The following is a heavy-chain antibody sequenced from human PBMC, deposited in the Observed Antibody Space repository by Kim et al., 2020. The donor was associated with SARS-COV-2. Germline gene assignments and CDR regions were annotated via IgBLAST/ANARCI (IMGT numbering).Heavy chain of an antibody. J-gene: IGHJ4*02. D-gene: IGHD3-3*01. V-gene: IGHV4-4*07. CDR3: ARMYDFWSGSSYFDY. Sequence: SETLSLTCTVSGGSISSYYWSWIRQPAGKGLEWIGRIYTSGSTNYNPSLKSRVTMSVDTSKNQFSLKLSSVTAADTAVYYCARMYDFWSGSSYFDYWGQGTLVTVSS. CDR1: GGSISSYY. CDR2: IYTSGST.